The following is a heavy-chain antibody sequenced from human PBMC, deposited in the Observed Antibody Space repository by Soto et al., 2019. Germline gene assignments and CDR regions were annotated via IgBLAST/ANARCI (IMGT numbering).Heavy chain of an antibody. CDR1: GDSISNLDYF. D-gene: IGHD7-27*01. CDR3: ARGRYCLTGRCFPNWFDS. Sequence: SETLSLTCSVSGDSISNLDYFWAWIRQPPGQALEYIGYIYKSATTYYNPSFESRVAISVDASKSQFSLNVTSVTAADTAVYFCARGRYCLTGRCFPNWFDSWGQGALVTVSS. V-gene: IGHV4-30-4*01. J-gene: IGHJ5*01. CDR2: IYKSATT.